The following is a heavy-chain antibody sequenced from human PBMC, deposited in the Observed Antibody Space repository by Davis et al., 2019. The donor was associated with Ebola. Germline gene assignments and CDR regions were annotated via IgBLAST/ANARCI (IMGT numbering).Heavy chain of an antibody. V-gene: IGHV1-18*01. Sequence: AASVKVSCKASGYTFTSYGISWVRQAPGQGLEWMGWISAYNGNTNYAQKLQGRVTMTTDTSTSTAYMELRSLRSDDTAVYYCARSITMIVVAYFDYWGQGTLVTVSS. CDR2: ISAYNGNT. D-gene: IGHD3-22*01. CDR3: ARSITMIVVAYFDY. CDR1: GYTFTSYG. J-gene: IGHJ4*02.